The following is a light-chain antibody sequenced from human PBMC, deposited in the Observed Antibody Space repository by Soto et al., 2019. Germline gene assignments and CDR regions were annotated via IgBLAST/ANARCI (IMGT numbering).Light chain of an antibody. J-gene: IGLJ3*02. CDR3: AAWDDNLNGPL. CDR1: NSNIGRYS. V-gene: IGLV1-44*01. CDR2: SDD. Sequence: QSVLTQPPSLSGTPGQRVTISCSGSNSNIGRYSVNWYQHFPGTAPKILIYSDDERPSGVPDRFSVSKSGTSASLAISGLQSEDEAEYYCAAWDDNLNGPLFGGGTKINVL.